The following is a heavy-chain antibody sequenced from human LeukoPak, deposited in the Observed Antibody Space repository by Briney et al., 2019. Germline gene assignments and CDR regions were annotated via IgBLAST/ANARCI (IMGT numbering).Heavy chain of an antibody. Sequence: PGGSLRLSCAASGFTFSSYWMSWVRQAPGKGLECVSAITAGGGTTYYADSVKGRFTISRDNSRNTLYLQLNNLRADDTALYYCAKAYGTNGYYQLPIDFWGRGTLVTVSS. CDR2: ITAGGGTT. CDR3: AKAYGTNGYYQLPIDF. D-gene: IGHD3-22*01. J-gene: IGHJ4*02. CDR1: GFTFSSYW. V-gene: IGHV3-23*01.